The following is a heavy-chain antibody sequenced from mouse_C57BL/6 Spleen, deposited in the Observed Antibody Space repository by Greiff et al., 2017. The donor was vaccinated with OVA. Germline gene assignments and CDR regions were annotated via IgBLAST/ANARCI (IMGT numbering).Heavy chain of an antibody. J-gene: IGHJ3*01. Sequence: VQLQQSGPELVKPGASVKISCKASGYAFSSSWMNWVKQRPGKGLEWIGRIYPGDGDTNYNGKFKGKATLTADKSSSTAYMQLSSLTSEDSAVYFCARRGDEGYPFAYWGQGTLVTVSA. CDR3: ARRGDEGYPFAY. CDR1: GYAFSSSW. CDR2: IYPGDGDT. D-gene: IGHD2-3*01. V-gene: IGHV1-82*01.